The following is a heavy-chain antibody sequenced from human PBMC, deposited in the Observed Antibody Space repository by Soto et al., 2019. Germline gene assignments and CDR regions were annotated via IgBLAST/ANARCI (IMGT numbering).Heavy chain of an antibody. CDR2: IIPIFGTA. D-gene: IGHD6-13*01. CDR3: ARDWRSSSFTRWFDP. CDR1: GGTFSSYA. Sequence: QVQLVQSGAEVKKPGSSVKVSCKASGGTFSSYAISWVRQAPGQGLEWMGGIIPIFGTANYAQKFQGRVTITADKPTSTAYMELISLRSEDTAVYYCARDWRSSSFTRWFDPWGQGTLVTVSS. J-gene: IGHJ5*02. V-gene: IGHV1-69*06.